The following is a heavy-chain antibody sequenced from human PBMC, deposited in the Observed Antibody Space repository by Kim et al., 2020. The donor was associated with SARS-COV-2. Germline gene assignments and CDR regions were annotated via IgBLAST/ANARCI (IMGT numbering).Heavy chain of an antibody. V-gene: IGHV3-23*01. CDR1: GFTFSSYD. CDR2: ICGSGGST. CDR3: AKGGHVVVPAAMGLLDY. J-gene: IGHJ4*02. Sequence: GGSLRLSCAASGFTFSSYDMSWVRQAPGKGLEWVSAICGSGGSTYYADAVKGRFTISRDYSKNTLYLPINSLRAEDTAVYYCAKGGHVVVPAAMGLLDYWGKGTLVTVST. D-gene: IGHD2-2*01.